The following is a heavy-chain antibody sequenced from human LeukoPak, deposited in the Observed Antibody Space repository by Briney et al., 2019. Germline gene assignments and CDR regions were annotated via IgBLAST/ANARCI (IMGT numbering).Heavy chain of an antibody. V-gene: IGHV3-66*02. CDR3: ARDRWVGGYDYVDY. D-gene: IGHD5-12*01. CDR1: GFTVSSNY. J-gene: IGHJ4*02. CDR2: IYSGGST. Sequence: GGSLRLSCAASGFTVSSNYMSWVRQAPGKGLEWVSVIYSGGSTYYADSVKGRFTISRDNSKNTLYLQMNSLRAEDTAVYYCARDRWVGGYDYVDYWGQGTLVTVSS.